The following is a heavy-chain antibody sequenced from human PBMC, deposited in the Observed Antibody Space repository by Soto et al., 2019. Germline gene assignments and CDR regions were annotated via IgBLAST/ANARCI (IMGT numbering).Heavy chain of an antibody. CDR2: ISSRGSTI. D-gene: IGHD3-10*01. CDR3: ARVRYYDSGSSINWFDP. Sequence: QVHLVESGGGLVKPGGSLRLYCAASGLTFRDYYMSWIRQAPGKGLEWVSYISSRGSTIYYADSVKGRFTISRDNAKNSPYLQMNSRRAEDTAVYYCARVRYYDSGSSINWFDPWGQGTLVTVSS. V-gene: IGHV3-11*01. CDR1: GLTFRDYY. J-gene: IGHJ5*02.